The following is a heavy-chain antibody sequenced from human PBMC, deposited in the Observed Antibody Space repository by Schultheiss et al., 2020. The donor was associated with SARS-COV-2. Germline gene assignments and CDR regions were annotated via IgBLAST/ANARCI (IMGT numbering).Heavy chain of an antibody. V-gene: IGHV4-4*02. CDR1: GGSISSSNW. J-gene: IGHJ6*02. Sequence: SETLSLTCAVSGGSISSSNWWSWVRQPPGKGLEWIGEINHSGSTNYNPSLKSRVTISVDTSKNQFSLKLSSVTAADTAVYYCARSSRVNYYYYYGMDVWGQGTTVTVSS. D-gene: IGHD6-6*01. CDR2: INHSGST. CDR3: ARSSRVNYYYYYGMDV.